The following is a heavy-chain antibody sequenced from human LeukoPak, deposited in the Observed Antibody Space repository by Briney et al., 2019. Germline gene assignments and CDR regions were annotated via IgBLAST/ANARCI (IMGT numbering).Heavy chain of an antibody. CDR3: ARGSELVPGAFDY. CDR1: GSTFSSYA. D-gene: IGHD6-6*01. Sequence: ASVKVSCKASGSTFSSYAISWVRQAPGQGLEWMGGIIPIFGTANYAQKFQGRVTITTDESTSTAYMELSSLRSEDTAVYYCARGSELVPGAFDYWGQGTLVTVPS. J-gene: IGHJ4*02. V-gene: IGHV1-69*05. CDR2: IIPIFGTA.